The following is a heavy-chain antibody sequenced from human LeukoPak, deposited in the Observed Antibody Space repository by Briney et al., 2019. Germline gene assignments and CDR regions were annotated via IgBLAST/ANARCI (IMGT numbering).Heavy chain of an antibody. CDR3: ARENSGSYRGFDY. V-gene: IGHV4-4*07. J-gene: IGHJ4*02. Sequence: SETLSLTCTVSGGSISSYYWSWIRQPAGKGLEWIGRIYTSGSTNYNASLKSRVSMSVDTSRNQFSLKLSSVTAADTAVFYCARENSGSYRGFDYWGQGTLVTVSS. CDR1: GGSISSYY. D-gene: IGHD1-26*01. CDR2: IYTSGST.